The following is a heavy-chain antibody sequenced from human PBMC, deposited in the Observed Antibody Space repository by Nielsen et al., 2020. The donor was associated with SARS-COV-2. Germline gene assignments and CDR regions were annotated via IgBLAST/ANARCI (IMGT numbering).Heavy chain of an antibody. CDR2: ISSSGSTI. D-gene: IGHD6-6*01. CDR1: GFTFSDYY. CDR3: GKSGSSHYYYYYGMDV. J-gene: IGHJ6*02. Sequence: GESLKISCAASGFTFSDYYMSWIRQAPGKGLEWVSYISSSGSTIYYADSVKGRFTISRDNSKNTLYLQMNSLRAEDTAVYYCGKSGSSHYYYYYGMDVWVQGTTVTVSS. V-gene: IGHV3-11*04.